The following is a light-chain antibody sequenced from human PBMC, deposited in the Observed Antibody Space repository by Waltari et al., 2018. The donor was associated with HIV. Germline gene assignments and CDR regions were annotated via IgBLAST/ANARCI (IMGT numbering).Light chain of an antibody. J-gene: IGKJ5*01. CDR3: QQYGSSPIT. Sequence: IVLTQSPGTLSLSPGERATLSCRASQTISSSSLAWYQQKPGQAPRLLIYGASGRATGIPDRFSGSGSGTDFTLTISRLEPEDFAVYSCQQYGSSPITFGQGTRLEIK. CDR2: GAS. CDR1: QTISSSS. V-gene: IGKV3-20*01.